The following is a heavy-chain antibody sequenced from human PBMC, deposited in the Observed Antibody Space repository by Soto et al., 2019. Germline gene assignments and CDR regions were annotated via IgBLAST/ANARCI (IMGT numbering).Heavy chain of an antibody. J-gene: IGHJ4*02. V-gene: IGHV1-69*13. CDR3: AREQPRQGVVITRFFDY. CDR1: GGTFSSYA. CDR2: IIPIFGTA. Sequence: ASVKVSCKASGGTFSSYAISWVRQAPGQGLEWMGGIIPIFGTANYAQKFQGRVTITADESTSTAYMELSSLRSEDTAVYYCAREQPRQGVVITRFFDYWGQGTLVTVSS. D-gene: IGHD3-3*01.